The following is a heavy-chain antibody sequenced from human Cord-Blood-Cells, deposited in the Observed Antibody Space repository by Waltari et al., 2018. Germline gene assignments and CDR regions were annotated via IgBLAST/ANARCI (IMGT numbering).Heavy chain of an antibody. CDR1: GGTFSSYA. J-gene: IGHJ3*02. D-gene: IGHD3-22*01. Sequence: QVQLVQSGAEVKKPGSSVKVSCKASGGTFSSYAISWVRQAPGQGLEWMGGIIPICGTANYAQKCQSRVTITADESTSTAYMELSSLRSEDTAVYYCARDRNDSSGYYYDAFDIWGQGTMVTVSS. CDR3: ARDRNDSSGYYYDAFDI. CDR2: IIPICGTA. V-gene: IGHV1-69*01.